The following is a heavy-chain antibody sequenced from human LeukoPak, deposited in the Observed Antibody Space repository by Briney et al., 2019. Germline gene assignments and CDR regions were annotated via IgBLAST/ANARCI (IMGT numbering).Heavy chain of an antibody. CDR1: GGSFSSYA. CDR2: IIPIFGTA. J-gene: IGHJ4*02. V-gene: IGHV1-69*06. Sequence: GASVKVSCKASGGSFSSYAISWVRQAPGQGLEWMGGIIPIFGTANYAQKFQGRVTITADKSTSTAYMELSSLRSEDTAVYYCARVRVEGYYDYVWGSNYFDYWGQGTLVTVSS. CDR3: ARVRVEGYYDYVWGSNYFDY. D-gene: IGHD3-16*01.